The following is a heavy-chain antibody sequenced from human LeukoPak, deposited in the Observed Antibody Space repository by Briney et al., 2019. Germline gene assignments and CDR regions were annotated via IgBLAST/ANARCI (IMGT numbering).Heavy chain of an antibody. V-gene: IGHV4-39*07. Sequence: SETLSLTCTVSGGSISSSSYYWGWIRQPPGKGLEWIGSIYYSGSTYYNPSLKSRVTISVDTSKNQFSLKLSSVTAADTAVYYCASMYEASADYWGQGALVTVSS. CDR1: GGSISSSSYY. D-gene: IGHD2-8*01. J-gene: IGHJ4*02. CDR2: IYYSGST. CDR3: ASMYEASADY.